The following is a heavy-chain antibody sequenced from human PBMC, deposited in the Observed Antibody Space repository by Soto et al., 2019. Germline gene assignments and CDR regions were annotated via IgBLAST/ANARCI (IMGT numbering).Heavy chain of an antibody. J-gene: IGHJ6*02. D-gene: IGHD2-8*02. CDR1: GFTFNTYG. CDR3: ARADCTGAYCYPSRFNYGVDV. V-gene: IGHV3-33*08. Sequence: QVQLVESGGGVVQPGGSLRLSCTTSGFTFNTYGMHWVRQAPGKGLEWVAIIWYDGSNKYYADSVKGRFTISRDNSKNTLYLQMNSLRAEDTALYYCARADCTGAYCYPSRFNYGVDVWGQGTTVTVSS. CDR2: IWYDGSNK.